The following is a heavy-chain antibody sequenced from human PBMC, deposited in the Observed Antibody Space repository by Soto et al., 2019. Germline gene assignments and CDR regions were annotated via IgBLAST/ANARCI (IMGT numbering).Heavy chain of an antibody. CDR1: GFTFSNAW. J-gene: IGHJ6*02. CDR3: TTAPSHSSSWYGLYYYYGMDV. V-gene: IGHV3-15*01. Sequence: EVQLVESGGGLVKPGGSLRLSCAGSGFTFSNAWMSWVRQAPGKGLEWVGRIKSKTDGGTTDYAAPVKGRFTISRDDSKNTLYLQMNSLKTEYTAVYYGTTAPSHSSSWYGLYYYYGMDVWGQGTTVTVSS. CDR2: IKSKTDGGTT. D-gene: IGHD6-13*01.